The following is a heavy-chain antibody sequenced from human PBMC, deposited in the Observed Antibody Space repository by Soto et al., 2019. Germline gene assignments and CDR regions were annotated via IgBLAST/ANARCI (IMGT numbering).Heavy chain of an antibody. D-gene: IGHD3-22*01. V-gene: IGHV3-21*01. J-gene: IGHJ4*02. CDR1: GLTFSTYS. CDR2: ISSSSSDI. CDR3: ARGDGYYDSRPFDD. Sequence: EVQLVESGGGLVKPGGSLRLSCAASGLTFSTYSMNWVRQAPGKGLEWVSSISSSSSDIHYADSVKGRFTISRDNAKNSLYLQMNSLRAEDTAVYYCARGDGYYDSRPFDDWGQGTLVTVSS.